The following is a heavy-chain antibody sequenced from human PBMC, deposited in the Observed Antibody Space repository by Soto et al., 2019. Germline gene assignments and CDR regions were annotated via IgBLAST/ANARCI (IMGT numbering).Heavy chain of an antibody. Sequence: PGGSLRLSCAASGFMFTNYAMTWVRQAPGKGLEWVSYISSSSSTIYYADSVKGRFTISRDNAKNSLYLQMNSLRAEDTAVYYCARSADTWISNWFDPWGQGTLVTVS. CDR2: ISSSSSTI. J-gene: IGHJ5*02. V-gene: IGHV3-48*01. CDR3: ARSADTWISNWFDP. CDR1: GFMFTNYA. D-gene: IGHD5-12*01.